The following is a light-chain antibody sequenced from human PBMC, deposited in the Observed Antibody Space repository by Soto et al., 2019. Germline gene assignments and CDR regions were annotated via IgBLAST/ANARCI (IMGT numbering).Light chain of an antibody. CDR1: QSVTSN. J-gene: IGKJ3*01. V-gene: IGKV3-11*01. Sequence: EIVLTQSPATLSLSPGERATLSCRASQSVTSNLAWYQQKPGQAPRLLIYDASNRATGIPARFSGRGSGTDFTLTISSLEPEDFAVYYCQQRNNWPTFGPGTKVDIK. CDR2: DAS. CDR3: QQRNNWPT.